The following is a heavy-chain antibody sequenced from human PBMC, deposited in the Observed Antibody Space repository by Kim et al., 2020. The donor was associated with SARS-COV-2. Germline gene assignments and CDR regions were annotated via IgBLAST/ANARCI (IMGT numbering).Heavy chain of an antibody. Sequence: GGSLRLSCAASGFTFSSYAMSWVRQVPGKGLEWVSAISGCGGSTYYVDSAKGRFIISRDNSKNMPFLQMNSLSADATAVYYCAKALYSCSPVGGWGQG. CDR1: GFTFSSYA. J-gene: IGHJ4*02. V-gene: IGHV3-23*01. CDR2: ISGCGGST. D-gene: IGHD6-6*01. CDR3: AKALYSCSPVGG.